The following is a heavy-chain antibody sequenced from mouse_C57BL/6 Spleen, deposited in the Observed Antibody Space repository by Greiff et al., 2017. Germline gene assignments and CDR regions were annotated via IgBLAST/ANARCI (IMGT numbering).Heavy chain of an antibody. V-gene: IGHV1-50*01. CDR3: ARHCGILYYAMDC. CDR1: GYTFTSYW. J-gene: IGHJ4*01. D-gene: IGHD2-1*01. CDR2: IDPSDGYT. Sequence: QVQLQQPGAELVKPGASVKLSCKASGYTFTSYWMQWVKQRPGQGLEWIGEIDPSDGYTNYNQKFKGKATLTVDTSSSTAYMQLSSLTSEDSAVYSCARHCGILYYAMDCWGQGTSVTVSS.